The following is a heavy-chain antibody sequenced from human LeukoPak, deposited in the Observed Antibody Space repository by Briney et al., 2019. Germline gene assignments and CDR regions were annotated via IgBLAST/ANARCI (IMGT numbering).Heavy chain of an antibody. CDR2: IRSKAYGGTT. CDR1: GFTFGDYA. CDR3: TRGPYYGSGSYYNDY. Sequence: QAGGSLRLSCTASGFTFGDYAMSWVRQAPGKGLEWVGFIRSKAYGGTTEYAASVKGRFTISRDDSKSIAYLQMNSLKTEDTAVYYCTRGPYYGSGSYYNDYWGQGTLVTVSS. D-gene: IGHD3-10*01. V-gene: IGHV3-49*04. J-gene: IGHJ4*02.